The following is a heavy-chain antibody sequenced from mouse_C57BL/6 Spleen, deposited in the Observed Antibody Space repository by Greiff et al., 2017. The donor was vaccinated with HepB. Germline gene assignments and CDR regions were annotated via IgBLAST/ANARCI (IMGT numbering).Heavy chain of an antibody. J-gene: IGHJ1*03. CDR1: GFTFSDYG. V-gene: IGHV5-17*01. D-gene: IGHD1-1*01. CDR2: ISSGSSTI. CDR3: ARPSLYGSSYFDV. Sequence: EVQRVESGGGLVKPGGSLKLSCAASGFTFSDYGMHWVRQAPEKGLEWVAYISSGSSTIYYADTVKGRFTISRDYAKNTLFLQMTSLRSEDTAMYYCARPSLYGSSYFDVWGTGTTVTVSS.